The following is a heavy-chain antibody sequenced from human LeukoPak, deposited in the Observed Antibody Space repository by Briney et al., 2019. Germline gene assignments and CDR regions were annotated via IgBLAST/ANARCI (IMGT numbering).Heavy chain of an antibody. Sequence: PSETLSLTCTVSGGSISSSSYYWGWIRQPPGKGLEWIGSIYYSGSTYYNPSLKSRVTISVDTSKNQFSLKLSSVTAADTAVYYCARSNQYCSGGSCFRNYYYYYYYMDVWGKGTTVTVSS. J-gene: IGHJ6*03. V-gene: IGHV4-39*07. D-gene: IGHD2-15*01. CDR2: IYYSGST. CDR3: ARSNQYCSGGSCFRNYYYYYYYMDV. CDR1: GGSISSSSYY.